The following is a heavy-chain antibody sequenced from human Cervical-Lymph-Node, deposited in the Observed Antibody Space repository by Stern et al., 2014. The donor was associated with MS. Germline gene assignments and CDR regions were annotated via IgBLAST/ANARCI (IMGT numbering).Heavy chain of an antibody. D-gene: IGHD3-10*01. Sequence: VQLVESGAEVKKPGSSVKVSCQASGGSFINNVISWVRQAPGQGLEWMGGTIPIFGTALYAQKFRGRVTITADESTRTADMALSSLRSDDTAVYFCARAASTTSSYNFWGPGTLVTVSS. CDR1: GGSFINNV. CDR3: ARAASTTSSYNF. CDR2: TIPIFGTA. V-gene: IGHV1-69*01. J-gene: IGHJ4*02.